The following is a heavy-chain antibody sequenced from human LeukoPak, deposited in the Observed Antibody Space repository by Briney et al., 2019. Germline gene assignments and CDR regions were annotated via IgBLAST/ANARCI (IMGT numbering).Heavy chain of an antibody. D-gene: IGHD3-3*01. CDR3: ARDEDDFWSGYPD. J-gene: IGHJ4*02. V-gene: IGHV3-21*01. CDR1: GFTFSSYS. Sequence: GGSLRLSCAASGFTFSSYSMNWVRQAPGEGLEWVSSISSSSSYIYYADSVKGRFTISRDNAKNSLYLQMNSLRAEDTAMYYCARDEDDFWSGYPDWGQGTLVTVSS. CDR2: ISSSSSYI.